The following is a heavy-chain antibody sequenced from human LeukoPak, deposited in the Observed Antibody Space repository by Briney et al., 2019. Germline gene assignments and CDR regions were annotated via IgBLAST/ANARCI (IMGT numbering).Heavy chain of an antibody. V-gene: IGHV4-59*08. D-gene: IGHD6-19*01. CDR3: ARQPRPYSSIDY. J-gene: IGHJ4*02. Sequence: SETLSLTCTVSGGSISSYYWSWIRQPPGKGLEWVGYIYYSGSTNYNPSLKSRVTISVDTSKNQFSLTLSSVAAADTAVYYCARQPRPYSSIDYWGRGTLVTVSS. CDR2: IYYSGST. CDR1: GGSISSYY.